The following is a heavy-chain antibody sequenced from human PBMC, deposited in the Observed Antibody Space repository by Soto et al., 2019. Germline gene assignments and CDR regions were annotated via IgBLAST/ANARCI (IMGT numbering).Heavy chain of an antibody. J-gene: IGHJ6*03. CDR3: ARHESGYVHRGGYYYYYYMDV. D-gene: IGHD5-12*01. CDR2: IYPGDSDT. CDR1: GYSFTSYW. Sequence: PGESLKISCKGSGYSFTSYWIGWVRQMPGKGLEWMGIIYPGDSDTRYSPSFQGQVTISADKSISTAYLQWSSLKASDTAMYYCARHESGYVHRGGYYYYYYMDVWGKGTTVTVSS. V-gene: IGHV5-51*01.